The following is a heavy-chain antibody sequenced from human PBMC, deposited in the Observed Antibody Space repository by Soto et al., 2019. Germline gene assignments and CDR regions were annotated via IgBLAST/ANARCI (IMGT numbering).Heavy chain of an antibody. J-gene: IGHJ4*02. CDR1: GYTFTDYG. Sequence: QVQLVQSGPEVKKPGASVKVSCKTSGYTFTDYGISWVRQAPGQGLEWMGWISTYTGNTNYAQKFKGRVTMTTDTSTTTAYMELRSLRSDDTAVYYCATRSPAFDYWGQGTLVTVSS. CDR2: ISTYTGNT. V-gene: IGHV1-18*01. CDR3: ATRSPAFDY.